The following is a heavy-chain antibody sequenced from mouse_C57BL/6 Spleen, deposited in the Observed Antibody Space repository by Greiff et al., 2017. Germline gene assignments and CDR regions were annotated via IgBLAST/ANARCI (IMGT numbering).Heavy chain of an antibody. J-gene: IGHJ4*01. CDR2: IDPENGDT. CDR3: TNEKSRNYAMDY. CDR1: GFNIKDDY. Sequence: EVQLQQSGAELVRPGASVKLSCTASGFNIKDDYMHWVKQRPEQGLEWIGWIDPENGDTEYASKFQGKATLTADTSSNTAYLQLRSLTSEATAVYYCTNEKSRNYAMDYWDQGTSVTVSS. V-gene: IGHV14-4*01.